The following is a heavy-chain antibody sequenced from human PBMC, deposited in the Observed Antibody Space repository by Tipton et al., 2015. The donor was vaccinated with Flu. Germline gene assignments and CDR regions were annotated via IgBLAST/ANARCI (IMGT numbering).Heavy chain of an antibody. J-gene: IGHJ3*02. Sequence: TLSLTCTVSGGSIRGYYWNWIRQFPGKGLEWIGFVYYTGSTNYKSSLKSRVTISTDTSTNRVSLKLSSVTAADTAVYYCATHCVGVCSHAFDIWGQGTMVTVSS. CDR1: GGSIRGYY. V-gene: IGHV4-59*12. CDR3: ATHCVGVCSHAFDI. CDR2: VYYTGST. D-gene: IGHD2-21*02.